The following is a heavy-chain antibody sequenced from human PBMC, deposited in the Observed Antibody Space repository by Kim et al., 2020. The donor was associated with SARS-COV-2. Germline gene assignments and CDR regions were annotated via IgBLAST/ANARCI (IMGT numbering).Heavy chain of an antibody. Sequence: ASVKVSCKASGYTFTSYAMNWVRQAPGQGLEWMGWINTNTGNPTYAQGFTGRFVFSLDTSVSTAYLQISSLKAEDTAVYYCARTLNYYDSSGYYLVSDYWGQGTLVTVSS. V-gene: IGHV7-4-1*02. J-gene: IGHJ4*02. CDR3: ARTLNYYDSSGYYLVSDY. CDR1: GYTFTSYA. CDR2: INTNTGNP. D-gene: IGHD3-22*01.